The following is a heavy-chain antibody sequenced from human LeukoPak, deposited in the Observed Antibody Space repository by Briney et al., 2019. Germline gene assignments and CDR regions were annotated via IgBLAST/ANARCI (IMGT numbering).Heavy chain of an antibody. D-gene: IGHD4-17*01. V-gene: IGHV3-48*01. CDR3: ARRAGEYSHPYDY. CDR2: ISPSTTI. J-gene: IGHJ4*02. Sequence: GGSLRLSCGVSGFTLSSYSMNWVRQAPGKGLEWISYISPSTTIYYSDSVKGRFTISRDNSKNTLYLQMNSLRADDTAVYYCARRAGEYSHPYDYWGQGTLVTVSS. CDR1: GFTLSSYS.